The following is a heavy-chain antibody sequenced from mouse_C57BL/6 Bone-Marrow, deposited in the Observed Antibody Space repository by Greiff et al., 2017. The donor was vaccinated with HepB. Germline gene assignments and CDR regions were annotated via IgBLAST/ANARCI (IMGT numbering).Heavy chain of an antibody. Sequence: VKLQESGAELVKPGASVKLSCKASGYTFTEYTIHWVKQRSGQGLEWIGWFYPGSGSIKYNEKFKDKPTLTADKSSSTVYMELSRLTSEDSAVYFCARHEGPLIYYDYGWFAYWGQGTLVTVSA. CDR3: ARHEGPLIYYDYGWFAY. CDR1: GYTFTEYT. CDR2: FYPGSGSI. J-gene: IGHJ3*01. D-gene: IGHD2-4*01. V-gene: IGHV1-62-2*01.